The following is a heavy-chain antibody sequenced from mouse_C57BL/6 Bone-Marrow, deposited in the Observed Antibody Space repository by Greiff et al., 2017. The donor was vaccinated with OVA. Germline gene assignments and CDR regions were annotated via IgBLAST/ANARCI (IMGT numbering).Heavy chain of an antibody. D-gene: IGHD1-1*01. J-gene: IGHJ3*01. Sequence: VKLQESGPELVKPGASVKISCKASGYAFSSSWMNWVKQRPGKGLEWIGRIYPGDGDTNYNGKFKGKATLTADKSSSTAYMQLSSLTSEDSAVYFCARAYGSSSWFAYGGQGTLVTVSA. CDR2: IYPGDGDT. CDR1: GYAFSSSW. CDR3: ARAYGSSSWFAY. V-gene: IGHV1-82*01.